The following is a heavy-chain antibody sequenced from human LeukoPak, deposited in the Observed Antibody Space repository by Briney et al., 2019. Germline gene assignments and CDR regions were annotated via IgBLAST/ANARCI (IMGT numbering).Heavy chain of an antibody. Sequence: SETLSLTCTVSGGSISSYYWSWIRQPPGKGLEWIGYTSNSDYPDSNPSLKSRVTISLDTSKNQFSLKLRSVTAADTAVYYCARGRPGERGYSGYYFDYWGQGTLVTVSS. J-gene: IGHJ4*02. CDR3: ARGRPGERGYSGYYFDY. D-gene: IGHD5-12*01. CDR1: GGSISSYY. CDR2: TSNSDYP. V-gene: IGHV4-59*06.